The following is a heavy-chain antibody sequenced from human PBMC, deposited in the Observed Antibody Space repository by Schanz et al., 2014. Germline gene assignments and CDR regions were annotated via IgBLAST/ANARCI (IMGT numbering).Heavy chain of an antibody. CDR2: ISDSGDTA. D-gene: IGHD3-22*01. J-gene: IGHJ4*02. V-gene: IGHV3-23*01. CDR3: AKDRSWDYDSSGYFDY. CDR1: GFTFTNYA. Sequence: DVQLLESGGGLVQPGGSLRLSCAASGFTFTNYAMSWVRQAPGKGLEWVSLISDSGDTAYYADSVKGRFTISRDNFKNTLYLQMNSLRAEDTAVYYCAKDRSWDYDSSGYFDYWGQGTLVTVSS.